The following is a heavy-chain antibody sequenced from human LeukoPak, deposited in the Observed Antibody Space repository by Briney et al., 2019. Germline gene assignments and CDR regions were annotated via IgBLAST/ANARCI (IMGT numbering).Heavy chain of an antibody. J-gene: IGHJ3*02. CDR2: INHSGST. V-gene: IGHV4-34*01. CDR1: GGSFSGYY. D-gene: IGHD1-26*01. Sequence: SETLSLTCAVYGGSFSGYYWSWIRQPPGKGLEWIGEINHSGSTNYNPSLKSRVTISVDTSKNQFSLKLSSVTAADTAVYYCARDREDAFDIWGQGTMVTVSS. CDR3: ARDREDAFDI.